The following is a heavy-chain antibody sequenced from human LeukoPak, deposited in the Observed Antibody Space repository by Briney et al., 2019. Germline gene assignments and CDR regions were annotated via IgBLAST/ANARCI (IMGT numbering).Heavy chain of an antibody. V-gene: IGHV3-7*03. CDR2: IKQDGSEK. CDR1: GFTFSSYY. Sequence: GGSLRLSCAASGFTFSSYYISWVRQAPGKGLEWVANIKQDGSEKYYVDSVKGRFTISRDNAKNSLYLQMNSLRAEDTAVYYCARDLAYSSGWDDAFDIWGQGTMVTVSS. CDR3: ARDLAYSSGWDDAFDI. D-gene: IGHD6-19*01. J-gene: IGHJ3*02.